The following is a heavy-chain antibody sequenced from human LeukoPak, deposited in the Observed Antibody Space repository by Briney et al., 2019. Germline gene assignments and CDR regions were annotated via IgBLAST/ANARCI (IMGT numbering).Heavy chain of an antibody. Sequence: GGSLRLSCAVSGFTFSGFWMSWSRQAPGKGLEWVASINSDGSEGYYADVVKGRFTISRDNAKNSLYLQINSLRAEDTAVYYCARSRWTEYFHHWGQGTLVTVFS. CDR3: ARSRWTEYFHH. D-gene: IGHD5-24*01. CDR1: GFTFSGFW. V-gene: IGHV3-7*03. CDR2: INSDGSEG. J-gene: IGHJ1*01.